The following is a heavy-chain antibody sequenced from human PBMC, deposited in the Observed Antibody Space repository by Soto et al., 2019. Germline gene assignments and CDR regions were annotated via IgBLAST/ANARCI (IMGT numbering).Heavy chain of an antibody. Sequence: QVQLVQSGAEVKKPGSSVKVSCKASGGTFSSYAISWVRQAPGQGLEWMGGIIPIFGTANYAQKFQGRVTITADESTSTAYMEQSSRRAEDTAVYDCARGYCSSTSCYTRIAAVGLGAFDIWGQGTMGTVSS. CDR3: ARGYCSSTSCYTRIAAVGLGAFDI. D-gene: IGHD2-2*02. CDR2: IIPIFGTA. J-gene: IGHJ3*02. V-gene: IGHV1-69*01. CDR1: GGTFSSYA.